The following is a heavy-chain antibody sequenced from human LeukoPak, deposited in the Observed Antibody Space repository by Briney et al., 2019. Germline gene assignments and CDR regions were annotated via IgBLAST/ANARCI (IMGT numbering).Heavy chain of an antibody. J-gene: IGHJ4*02. CDR2: IYYSGST. V-gene: IGHV4-61*01. CDR3: AYDSSGPTPPR. CDR1: GGSVSSGSYY. D-gene: IGHD3-22*01. Sequence: SETLSLTCTVSGGSVSSGSYYWSWIRQPPGKGLEWIGYIYYSGSTNYNPSLKSRVTISVDTSKNQFSLKLSSVTAADTAVYYRAYDSSGPTPPRWGQGTLVTVSS.